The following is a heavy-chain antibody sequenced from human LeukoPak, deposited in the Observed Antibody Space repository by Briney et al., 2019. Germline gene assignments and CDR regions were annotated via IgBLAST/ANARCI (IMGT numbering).Heavy chain of an antibody. D-gene: IGHD2-2*01. CDR2: ISYDGGKK. J-gene: IGHJ4*02. CDR1: GFTFSSYA. CDR3: VRDNTPYIVVVPAAIDY. Sequence: PGGSLRLSCAASGFTFSSYAMHWVRQAPGKGLAWVAVISYDGGKKNNPDSVKARFTISRNNSKNTLYLQMTSLRAEEPAVYYCVRDNTPYIVVVPAAIDYWGQGTLVTVSS. V-gene: IGHV3-30*04.